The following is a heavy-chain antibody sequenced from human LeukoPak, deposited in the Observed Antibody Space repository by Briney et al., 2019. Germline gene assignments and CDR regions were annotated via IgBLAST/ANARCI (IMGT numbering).Heavy chain of an antibody. CDR1: GFTFSRYG. D-gene: IGHD6-13*01. CDR3: ARVKYSSSSPHFDY. V-gene: IGHV3-48*03. CDR2: ISSSGSTI. Sequence: GGSLRLSCAASGFTFSRYGMHWVRQAPGKGLEWVSYISSSGSTIYYADSVKGRFTISRDNAKNSLYLQMNSLRAEDTAVYYCARVKYSSSSPHFDYWGQGTLVTVSS. J-gene: IGHJ4*02.